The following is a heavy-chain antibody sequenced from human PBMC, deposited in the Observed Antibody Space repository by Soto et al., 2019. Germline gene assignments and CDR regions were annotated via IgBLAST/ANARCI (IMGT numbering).Heavy chain of an antibody. V-gene: IGHV4-59*01. Sequence: PSETLSLTCTVSGGSISSSYWSWIRQPPGKGLEWLAYIYDDGSANYNPSLKSRATISLDMSKNQFSLKLTSVTAADTAVYYCARDKYCSGGSCRKNWFDPWGQGTLVTV. D-gene: IGHD2-15*01. CDR3: ARDKYCSGGSCRKNWFDP. CDR1: GGSISSSY. J-gene: IGHJ5*02. CDR2: IYDDGSA.